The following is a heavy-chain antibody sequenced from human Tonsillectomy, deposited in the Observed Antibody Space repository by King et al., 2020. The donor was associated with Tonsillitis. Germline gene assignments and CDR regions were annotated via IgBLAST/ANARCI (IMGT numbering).Heavy chain of an antibody. D-gene: IGHD3-3*01. CDR2: IKQDGSEK. V-gene: IGHV3-7*01. Sequence: VQLVESGGGLVQPGGSLRLSCAASGFTFSSYWMSWVRQAPGKGLEWVANIKQDGSEKYYVDSVKGRLTISRDNAKNSLYLQMNSLRAEDTAVYYCARGRERTSGYCNYFDYWGQGTLVTVSS. CDR3: ARGRERTSGYCNYFDY. CDR1: GFTFSSYW. J-gene: IGHJ4*02.